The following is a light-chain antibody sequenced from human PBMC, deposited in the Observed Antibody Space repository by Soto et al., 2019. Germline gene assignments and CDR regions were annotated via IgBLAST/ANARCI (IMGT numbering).Light chain of an antibody. Sequence: QSGLTQPPSASGTPGQTVTLSCSGTSSNIGRNTVNWYRQFPGTAPKLLIYSNHQRPSGVPDRFSGSRSATSGSLVISGLQSEDEADYYCASWDDSLNGPMFGGGTKLTVL. V-gene: IGLV1-44*01. CDR2: SNH. CDR1: SSNIGRNT. CDR3: ASWDDSLNGPM. J-gene: IGLJ3*02.